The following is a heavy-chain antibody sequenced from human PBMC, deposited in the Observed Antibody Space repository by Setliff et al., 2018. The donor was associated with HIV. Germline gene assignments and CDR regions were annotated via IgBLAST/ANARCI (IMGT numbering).Heavy chain of an antibody. CDR3: ARGFLWDDAFDI. CDR2: ISSSSSYI. CDR1: GFTFSSYS. J-gene: IGHJ3*02. V-gene: IGHV3-21*01. D-gene: IGHD3-10*01. Sequence: GGSLRLSCAASGFTFSSYSMNWVRQAPGKGLEWVSSISSSSSYIYYADSVKGRFTISRDNAKNSLYLQMNSLRAEDTAVYYCARGFLWDDAFDIWGQGTMVTVSS.